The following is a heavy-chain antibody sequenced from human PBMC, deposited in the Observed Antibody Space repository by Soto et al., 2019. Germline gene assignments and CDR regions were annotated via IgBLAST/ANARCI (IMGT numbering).Heavy chain of an antibody. CDR2: ISAYNGNT. D-gene: IGHD3-3*01. J-gene: IGHJ5*02. Sequence: QVQLVQSGAEVKKPGASVKVSCKASGYTFTSYGISWVRQAPGQGLEWMGWISAYNGNTNYAQKLQGRVTMTTDTSKSKAYMELRSLRSDDTAVYYCARGAIFGVVIDPVGWFDPWGQGTLVTVSS. CDR3: ARGAIFGVVIDPVGWFDP. V-gene: IGHV1-18*04. CDR1: GYTFTSYG.